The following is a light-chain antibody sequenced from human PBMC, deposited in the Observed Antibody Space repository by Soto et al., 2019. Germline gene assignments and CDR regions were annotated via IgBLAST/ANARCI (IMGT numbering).Light chain of an antibody. CDR1: QSISNF. Sequence: DIQMTQSPSSLSASLGDRVTITCRASQSISNFLNWVQHKPGNAPKVLISAASTLQSGVPPRFSGSESGTDFTLTISSLQPEDSASYYCQQYYNSVLTFGGGT. J-gene: IGKJ4*01. V-gene: IGKV1-39*01. CDR3: QQYYNSVLT. CDR2: AAS.